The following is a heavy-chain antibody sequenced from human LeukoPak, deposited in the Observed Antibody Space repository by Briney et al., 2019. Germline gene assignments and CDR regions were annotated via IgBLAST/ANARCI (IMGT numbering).Heavy chain of an antibody. CDR3: AKVSWSSNHDDY. CDR2: IKQDGSEK. CDR1: GFTFSSNW. V-gene: IGHV3-7*05. Sequence: GGSLRLSCAAFGFTFSSNWMSWVRQAPGKGLEWVANIKQDGSEKQYVDSVKGRFTISRDNAKNALYLQMNSLRVEDTAVYYCAKVSWSSNHDDYWGQGTLVTVSS. J-gene: IGHJ4*02. D-gene: IGHD4-11*01.